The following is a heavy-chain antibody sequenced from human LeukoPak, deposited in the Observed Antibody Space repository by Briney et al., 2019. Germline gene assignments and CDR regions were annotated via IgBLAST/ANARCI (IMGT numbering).Heavy chain of an antibody. D-gene: IGHD6-19*01. CDR3: AREYSNGWYTIDY. J-gene: IGHJ4*02. CDR2: IGTSTNYI. V-gene: IGHV3-21*01. Sequence: GGSLRLSCAASGFTFSSYSMNWVRQAPGKGLEWVSSIGTSTNYIYYADSVKGRFTISRDNAKNSLYLQMNSLRAEDTAVHYCAREYSNGWYTIDYWGQGTLVTVSS. CDR1: GFTFSSYS.